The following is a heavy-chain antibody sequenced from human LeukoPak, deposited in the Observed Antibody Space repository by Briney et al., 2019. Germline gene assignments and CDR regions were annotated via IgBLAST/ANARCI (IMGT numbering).Heavy chain of an antibody. D-gene: IGHD3-3*01. CDR2: IRYDGSNK. J-gene: IGHJ6*03. CDR1: GFTFSSYG. Sequence: PGGSLRLSCAASGFTFSSYGMHWVRQAPGRGLEWVAFIRYDGSNKYYADSVKGRFTISRDNSKNTLYLQMNSLGAEDTAVYYCAKGAGFWSGYSYYYYYMDVWGKGTTVTVSS. V-gene: IGHV3-30*02. CDR3: AKGAGFWSGYSYYYYYMDV.